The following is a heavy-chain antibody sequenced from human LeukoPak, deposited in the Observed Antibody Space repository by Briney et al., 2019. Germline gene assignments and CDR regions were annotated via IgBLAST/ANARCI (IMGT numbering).Heavy chain of an antibody. Sequence: GRSLRLSCAASGFTFSSYSMNWVRQAPGKGLEWVSSISSSSNYIHYADSVKGRFTISRDNAKSSLFLQMNSLRAEDTAVYFCARDFTDDFWGGYHFDYWGQGILVTVSS. CDR1: GFTFSSYS. CDR3: ARDFTDDFWGGYHFDY. V-gene: IGHV3-21*01. D-gene: IGHD3-3*01. CDR2: ISSSSNYI. J-gene: IGHJ4*02.